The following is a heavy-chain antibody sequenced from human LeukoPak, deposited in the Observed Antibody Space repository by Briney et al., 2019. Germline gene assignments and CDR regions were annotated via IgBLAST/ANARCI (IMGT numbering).Heavy chain of an antibody. Sequence: ASVNVSCKASGGTFSSYASSWVRQAPGQGLEWMGGIIPIFGTSNFAQRFQGRVTITADESTSTAYKELSSLKSEDTAVYYCARKNPRYFYGMDVWGKGTTVTVSS. V-gene: IGHV1-69*13. J-gene: IGHJ6*04. CDR1: GGTFSSYA. CDR2: IIPIFGTS. CDR3: ARKNPRYFYGMDV.